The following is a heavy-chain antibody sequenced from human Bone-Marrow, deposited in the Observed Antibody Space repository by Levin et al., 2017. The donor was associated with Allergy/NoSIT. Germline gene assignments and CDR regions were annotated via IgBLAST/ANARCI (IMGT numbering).Heavy chain of an antibody. J-gene: IGHJ4*02. V-gene: IGHV3-23*01. CDR3: AKNYFDRQRSRDYFDS. Sequence: PGGSLRLSCEASGFTFSSFALSWVRQAPGKGLEWVSTINGGGRNTYYADSVRGRFIISRDSSKNTLFLQMNSLRAEDTALYYCAKNYFDRQRSRDYFDSWGLGTLVTVSS. CDR2: INGGGRNT. CDR1: GFTFSSFA. D-gene: IGHD3-9*01.